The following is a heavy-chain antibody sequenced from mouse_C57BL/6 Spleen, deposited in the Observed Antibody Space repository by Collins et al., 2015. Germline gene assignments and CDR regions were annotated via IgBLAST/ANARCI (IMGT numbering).Heavy chain of an antibody. J-gene: IGHJ4*01. CDR1: GFTFSDYY. D-gene: IGHD2-4*01. CDR3: ARHYYDYDYAMDY. CDR2: ISNGGGST. Sequence: EVKLVESGGGLVQPGGSLKLSCATSGFTFSDYYMYWVRQTPEKRLEWVAYISNGGGSTYYPDTVKGRFTISRDNAKNTLYLQMSRLKSEDTAMYYCARHYYDYDYAMDYWGQGTSVTVSS. V-gene: IGHV5-12*02.